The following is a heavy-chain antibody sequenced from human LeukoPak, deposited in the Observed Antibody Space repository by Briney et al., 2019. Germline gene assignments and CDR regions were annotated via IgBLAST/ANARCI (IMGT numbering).Heavy chain of an antibody. CDR2: IYYSGST. CDR1: GGSISSYY. J-gene: IGHJ4*02. V-gene: IGHV4-59*01. Sequence: PSETLSLTCTVSGGSISSYYWSWIRQPPGKGLAWTGYIYYSGSTNYNPSLKSRVTISLDTSKNQFSLKLSSVTAADTAVYYCAGGGDGYNPGVDYWGQGTLVTVSS. D-gene: IGHD5-24*01. CDR3: AGGGDGYNPGVDY.